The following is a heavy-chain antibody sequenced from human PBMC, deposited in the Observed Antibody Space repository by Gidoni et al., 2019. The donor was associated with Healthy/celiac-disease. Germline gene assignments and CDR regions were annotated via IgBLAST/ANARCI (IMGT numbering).Heavy chain of an antibody. V-gene: IGHV1-69*01. CDR1: GGTFSSYA. CDR2: IIPIFGTA. D-gene: IGHD3-22*01. Sequence: QVQLVQSGAEVKKPGSSVKVSCKASGGTFSSYAISWVRQAPGQGLEWMGGIIPIFGTANYAQKFQGRVTITADESTSTAYMELSSLRSEDTAVYYCARDRDYYDSRARGPTFDYWGQGTLVTVSS. CDR3: ARDRDYYDSRARGPTFDY. J-gene: IGHJ4*02.